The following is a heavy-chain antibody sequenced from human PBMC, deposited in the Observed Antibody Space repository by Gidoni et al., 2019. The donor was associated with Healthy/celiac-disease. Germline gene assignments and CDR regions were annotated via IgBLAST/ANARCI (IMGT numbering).Heavy chain of an antibody. Sequence: VQLVQSGAEGEKRGSSVKVSCKASGGTFSSSAIGWVRQAPGQGLEWMGGIIPIFGTANYAQKFQGRVTITADESTSTAYMELSSLRSEDTAVYYCAREADGGATMDYWGQGTLVTVSS. V-gene: IGHV1-69*01. CDR2: IIPIFGTA. J-gene: IGHJ4*02. CDR3: AREADGGATMDY. D-gene: IGHD1-26*01. CDR1: GGTFSSSA.